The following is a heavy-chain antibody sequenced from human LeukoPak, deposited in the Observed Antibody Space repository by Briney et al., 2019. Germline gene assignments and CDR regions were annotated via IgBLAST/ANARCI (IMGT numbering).Heavy chain of an antibody. CDR2: INPNSGGT. D-gene: IGHD4-17*01. CDR3: ARANYYGEDFDY. CDR1: GYTFTGYY. J-gene: IGHJ4*02. Sequence: GASVKVSCKASGYTFTGYYIHWGRRAPGQGLEWMGWINPNSGGTNYAQKFQGRVTMTRDTSISTAYMELSRLRSDDTAVYYCARANYYGEDFDYWGQGTLVTVSS. V-gene: IGHV1-2*02.